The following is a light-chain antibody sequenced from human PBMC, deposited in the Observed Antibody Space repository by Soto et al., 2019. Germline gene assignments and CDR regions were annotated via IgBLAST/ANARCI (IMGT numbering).Light chain of an antibody. CDR1: QSVTNTY. CDR3: QQYGSSAPIT. J-gene: IGKJ5*01. Sequence: EIVLTQSPGTLSLSPGERATLSCRASQSVTNTYLNWYQQKPGQAPRLLIYGASIRATGIPDRFSGSGSETDFTLTISRLEPEDFALYYCQQYGSSAPITFGQGTRLEIK. CDR2: GAS. V-gene: IGKV3-20*01.